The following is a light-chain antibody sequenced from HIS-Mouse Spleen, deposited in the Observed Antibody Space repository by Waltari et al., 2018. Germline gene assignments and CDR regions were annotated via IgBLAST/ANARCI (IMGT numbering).Light chain of an antibody. CDR2: DAS. Sequence: IWLTQSPAPRSLPPGERATLSCRASQSVSSYLAWYQQKPGQAPRLLIYDASNRAPGIPARFSGSGSGTDFTLTISSLEPEDFAVYDCQQRSNWPATFGQGTKVEIK. CDR1: QSVSSY. J-gene: IGKJ1*01. CDR3: QQRSNWPAT. V-gene: IGKV3-11*01.